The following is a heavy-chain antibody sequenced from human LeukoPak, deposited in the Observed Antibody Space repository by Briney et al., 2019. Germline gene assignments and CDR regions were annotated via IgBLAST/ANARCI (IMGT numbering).Heavy chain of an antibody. D-gene: IGHD3-10*01. CDR1: GDSISSYF. V-gene: IGHV4-4*07. CDR3: ARALWFGESKTAPYYYHMGG. CDR2: IYSSGST. Sequence: KSSETLSLTCTVSGDSISSYFWSWIRQPAGKGLEWIGRIYSSGSTNYNPALKSRVTMSVDTSKNQFSLKLSSVTAADTAVYYSARALWFGESKTAPYYYHMGGWGKGTTVTVSS. J-gene: IGHJ6*03.